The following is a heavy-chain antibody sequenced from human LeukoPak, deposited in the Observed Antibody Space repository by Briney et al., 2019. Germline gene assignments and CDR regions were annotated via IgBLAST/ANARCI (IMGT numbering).Heavy chain of an antibody. D-gene: IGHD6-25*01. CDR3: ARAPVSDWFDP. Sequence: GASVKVSCKASGYTLTGYYMHWVRQAPGQGLEWMGRINPNSGETDYAQKFQGRVTMTRDTSITTAYMDLSRLISDDTAVYYCARAPVSDWFDPWGQGTLVTVSS. V-gene: IGHV1-2*06. J-gene: IGHJ5*02. CDR2: INPNSGET. CDR1: GYTLTGYY.